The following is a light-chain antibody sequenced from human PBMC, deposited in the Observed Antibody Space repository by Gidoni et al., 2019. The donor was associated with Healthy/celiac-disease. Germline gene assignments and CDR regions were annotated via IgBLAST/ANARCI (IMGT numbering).Light chain of an antibody. J-gene: IGKJ5*01. Sequence: DIHMTQSPSSLSASVGGIVTITCRASQSISSYLNWYKQKPGKAPKLLIDAASSLQSGVPSRFSGSGSGTDFTLTISSLQPEDFATYYCQQSYSTPITFGQGTRLEIK. CDR3: QQSYSTPIT. CDR1: QSISSY. V-gene: IGKV1-39*01. CDR2: AAS.